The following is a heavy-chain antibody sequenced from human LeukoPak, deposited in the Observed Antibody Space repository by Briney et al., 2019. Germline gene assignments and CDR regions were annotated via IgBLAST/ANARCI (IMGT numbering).Heavy chain of an antibody. CDR1: GFTVSSNY. Sequence: GGSLSLSCAASGFTVSSNYINWVRQAPGRGLEWVSVIYSGGTTYYADSVKGRFTIPRDNSKNTLYFQMNSLRVEDTAVYYCARGIAAAYYAFDIWGQGTMLTVSS. D-gene: IGHD6-13*01. CDR3: ARGIAAAYYAFDI. CDR2: IYSGGTT. J-gene: IGHJ3*02. V-gene: IGHV3-53*01.